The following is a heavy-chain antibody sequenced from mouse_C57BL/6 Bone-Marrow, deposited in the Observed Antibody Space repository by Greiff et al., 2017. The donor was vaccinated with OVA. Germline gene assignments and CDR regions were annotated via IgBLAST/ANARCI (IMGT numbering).Heavy chain of an antibody. CDR3: AKKGGSRYYYAMDY. CDR1: GFSLTSYG. Sequence: VQLQESGPGLVQPSQSLSITCTVSGFSLTSYGVHWVRQPPGKGLEWLGVIWSGGSTDYNAAFISRLSISKDNSKSQVFFKMNSLQADDTAIYYCAKKGGSRYYYAMDYWGQGTSVTVSS. CDR2: IWSGGST. J-gene: IGHJ4*01. V-gene: IGHV2-4*01. D-gene: IGHD1-1*01.